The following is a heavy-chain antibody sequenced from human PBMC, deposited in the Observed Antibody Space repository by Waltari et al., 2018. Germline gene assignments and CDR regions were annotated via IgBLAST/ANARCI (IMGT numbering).Heavy chain of an antibody. CDR1: GGSFSGYY. Sequence: QVQLQQWGAGLLKPSETLSLTCAVYGGSFSGYYWSWIRQPPGKGLEWIGEINHSGSTNYNPSLKSRVTISVDTSKNQFSLKLSSVTAADTAVYYCAKESGTEEQGRSTSRYFDYWGQGTLVTVSS. CDR2: INHSGST. D-gene: IGHD2-2*01. V-gene: IGHV4-34*01. CDR3: AKESGTEEQGRSTSRYFDY. J-gene: IGHJ4*02.